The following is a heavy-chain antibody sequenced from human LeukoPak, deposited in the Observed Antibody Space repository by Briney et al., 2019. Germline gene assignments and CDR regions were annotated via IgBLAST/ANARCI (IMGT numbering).Heavy chain of an antibody. CDR2: ISAYNGNT. CDR3: ARNYGSGSYYRINWFDP. D-gene: IGHD3-10*01. J-gene: IGHJ5*02. CDR1: GYTFTSYG. V-gene: IGHV1-18*01. Sequence: ASVKVSFKASGYTFTSYGISWVRQAPGQGLEWMGWISAYNGNTNYAQKLQGRVTMTTDTSTSTAYMELRSLRSDDTAVYYCARNYGSGSYYRINWFDPWGQGTLVTVSS.